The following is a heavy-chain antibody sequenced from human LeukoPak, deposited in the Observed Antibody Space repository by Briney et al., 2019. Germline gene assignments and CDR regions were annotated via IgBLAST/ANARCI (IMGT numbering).Heavy chain of an antibody. V-gene: IGHV4-34*01. J-gene: IGHJ5*02. D-gene: IGHD3-3*01. CDR2: INHSGST. CDR1: GGSFSGYY. Sequence: SETLSLTCAVYGGSFSGYYWSWIRQPPGRGLEWIGEINHSGSTNYNPSLKSRVTISVDTSNKQFSLKLSSVTAADTAVYYCARVLYYGLWSGRRDWFDPWGQGTLVIVSS. CDR3: ARVLYYGLWSGRRDWFDP.